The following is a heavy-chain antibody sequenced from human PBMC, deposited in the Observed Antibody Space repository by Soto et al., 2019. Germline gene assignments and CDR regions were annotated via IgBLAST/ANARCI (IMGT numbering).Heavy chain of an antibody. CDR3: GKDVVFQQLLFVFET. V-gene: IGHV1-69*01. CDR2: IIPIFASS. J-gene: IGHJ5*02. D-gene: IGHD2-15*01. CDR1: GGTFSNFG. Sequence: QVQLVQSGAEVKKPGSSVRVSCKASGGTFSNFGFSWVRQAPGQGLEWMGGIIPIFASSNYAQNFQGRLTITADESTSTAYMDLSSLRSEDTAVYFCGKDVVFQQLLFVFETWGKGTLVTVSS.